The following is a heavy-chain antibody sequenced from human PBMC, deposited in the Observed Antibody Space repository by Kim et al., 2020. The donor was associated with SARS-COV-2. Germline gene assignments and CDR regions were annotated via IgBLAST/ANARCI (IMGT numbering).Heavy chain of an antibody. CDR3: AKDRREWLSYYYYYYMDV. V-gene: IGHV3-9*01. CDR2: ISWNSGSI. CDR1: GFTFGDYA. D-gene: IGHD3-3*01. Sequence: LSLTCAASGFTFGDYAMHWVRQAPGKGLEWVSGISWNSGSIGYADSVKGRFTISRDNAKNSLYLQMNSLRAEDTALYYCAKDRREWLSYYYYYYMDVWGKGTTVTVSS. J-gene: IGHJ6*03.